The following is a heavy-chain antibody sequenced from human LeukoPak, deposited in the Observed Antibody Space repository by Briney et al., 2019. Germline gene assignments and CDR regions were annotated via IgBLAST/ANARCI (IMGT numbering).Heavy chain of an antibody. V-gene: IGHV4-39*07. CDR2: IYYSGST. D-gene: IGHD6-13*01. Sequence: PSETLSLTCTVSGGSISSSSYYWGWIRQPPGKGLEWIGSIYYSGSTYYNPSLKSRVTISVDTSKNQFSLKLSSVTAADTAVYYCARDFRSSSWIDYWSQGTLVTVSS. J-gene: IGHJ4*02. CDR1: GGSISSSSYY. CDR3: ARDFRSSSWIDY.